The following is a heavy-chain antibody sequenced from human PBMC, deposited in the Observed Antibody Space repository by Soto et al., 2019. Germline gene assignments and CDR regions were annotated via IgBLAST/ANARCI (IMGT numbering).Heavy chain of an antibody. CDR1: GGSISSGDYY. CDR3: ARARLLLGAFDI. J-gene: IGHJ3*02. V-gene: IGHV4-30-4*01. Sequence: PSETLSLTCTVSGGSISSGDYYWCWIRQPPGKGLEWIGYIYYSGSTYYNPSLKSRVTISVDTSKNQFSLKLSSVTAADTAVYYCARARLLLGAFDIWGQGTMVTVS. D-gene: IGHD2-21*02. CDR2: IYYSGST.